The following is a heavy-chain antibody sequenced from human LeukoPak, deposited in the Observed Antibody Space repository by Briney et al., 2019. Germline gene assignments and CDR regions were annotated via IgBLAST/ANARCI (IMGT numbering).Heavy chain of an antibody. V-gene: IGHV3-66*02. D-gene: IGHD4-17*01. J-gene: IGHJ6*02. CDR1: GFTVSSNY. CDR2: IYGGGST. Sequence: GGSLRLSCAASGFTVSSNYMSWVRQAPGKGLEWVSVIYGGGSTYYADSVKGRFTISRDNSKNTLYLQMNSLRAEDTAVYYCARITVTTGYGMDVWGQGTTVTVSS. CDR3: ARITVTTGYGMDV.